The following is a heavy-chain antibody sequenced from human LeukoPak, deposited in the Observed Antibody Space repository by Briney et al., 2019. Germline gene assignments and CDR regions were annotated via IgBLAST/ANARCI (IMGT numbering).Heavy chain of an antibody. CDR1: GGSISSYY. Sequence: PSETLSLICTVSGGSISSYYWSWIRQPPGKGLEWIGYIYYSGSTNYNPSLKSRVTISVDTSKNQFSLKLSSVTAADTAVYYCARGVTPSRIAVAVGYWGQGTLVTVSS. CDR3: ARGVTPSRIAVAVGY. CDR2: IYYSGST. V-gene: IGHV4-59*12. J-gene: IGHJ4*02. D-gene: IGHD6-19*01.